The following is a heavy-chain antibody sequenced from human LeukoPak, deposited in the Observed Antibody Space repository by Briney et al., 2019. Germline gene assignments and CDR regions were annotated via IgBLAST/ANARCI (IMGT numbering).Heavy chain of an antibody. CDR1: GFTFSSYG. CDR3: ARGAGIAAAGDYYYYYGMDV. D-gene: IGHD6-13*01. Sequence: PGGSLRLSCAASGFTFSSYGMHWVRQAPGKGLEWVAVIWYDGSNKYYADSVKGRFTISRDNSKNTLYLQMNSLRAEDTAVYYCARGAGIAAAGDYYYYYGMDVWGQGTTVTVSS. V-gene: IGHV3-33*01. J-gene: IGHJ6*02. CDR2: IWYDGSNK.